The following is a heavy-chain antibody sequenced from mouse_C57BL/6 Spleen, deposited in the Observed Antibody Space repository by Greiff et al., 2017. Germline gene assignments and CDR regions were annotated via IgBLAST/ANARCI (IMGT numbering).Heavy chain of an antibody. CDR2: FHPYNDDT. J-gene: IGHJ3*01. V-gene: IGHV1-47*01. D-gene: IGHD2-5*01. Sequence: VHLVESGAELVKPGASVKMSCKASGYTFTTYPIEWMKQNHGKSLEWIGNFHPYNDDTTYNEKFKGKATLTVEKSSSTVYLELSRLTSDDSAVYYCARGNYSNYGFAYWGQGTLVTVSA. CDR1: GYTFTTYP. CDR3: ARGNYSNYGFAY.